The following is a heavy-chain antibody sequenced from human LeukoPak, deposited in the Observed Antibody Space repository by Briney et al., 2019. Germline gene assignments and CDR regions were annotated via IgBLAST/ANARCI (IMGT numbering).Heavy chain of an antibody. Sequence: GASVKVSCKASGYTFTRHYMHWVRQVPGQGLEWMGWINPKNAATNYAQKFQGRVTMTRDTSSGTVYMELSSLSSDDTAVYYCARTLYIAAAPGGLDYWGQGTLVTVSS. CDR3: ARTLYIAAAPGGLDY. CDR1: GYTFTRHY. CDR2: INPKNAAT. J-gene: IGHJ4*02. V-gene: IGHV1-2*02. D-gene: IGHD6-13*01.